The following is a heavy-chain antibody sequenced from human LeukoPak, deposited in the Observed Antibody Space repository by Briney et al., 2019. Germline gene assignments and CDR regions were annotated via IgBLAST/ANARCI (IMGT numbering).Heavy chain of an antibody. CDR2: IYYSGST. CDR1: GGSISSYF. Sequence: SETLSLTCTVSGGSISSYFWSWIRQPPGKGLEWIGYIYYSGSTNYNPALKSRVTISVDTSKNQFSLKLSSVTAADTAVYYCARDYGDIPPDWYYDLWGRGTLVTVSS. CDR3: ARDYGDIPPDWYYDL. J-gene: IGHJ2*01. V-gene: IGHV4-59*08. D-gene: IGHD4-17*01.